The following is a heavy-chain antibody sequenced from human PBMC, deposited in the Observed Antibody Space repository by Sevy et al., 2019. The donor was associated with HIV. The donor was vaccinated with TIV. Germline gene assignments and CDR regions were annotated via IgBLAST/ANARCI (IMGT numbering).Heavy chain of an antibody. D-gene: IGHD6-13*01. J-gene: IGHJ4*02. Sequence: GSLRLSCTASGFTFCDYCMSWVRQAPGKGLEWVAFLKSDVYGGTVDHAASVRGRFVISRDDSKTIAYLQMNDLKTEDTGVYYCTRWKAAQSIFDYWGQGALVTVSS. V-gene: IGHV3-49*04. CDR1: GFTFCDYC. CDR2: LKSDVYGGTV. CDR3: TRWKAAQSIFDY.